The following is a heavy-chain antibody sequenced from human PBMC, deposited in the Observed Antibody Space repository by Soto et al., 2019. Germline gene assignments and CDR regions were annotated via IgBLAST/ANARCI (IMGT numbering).Heavy chain of an antibody. V-gene: IGHV3-53*01. Sequence: PGGSLRLSCAASGFTVSSNYMSWVRQAPGKGLEWVSVIYSGGSTYYADSVKGRFTISRDNSKNTLYLQMNSLRAEDTAVYYCASCRPTGIVLVPAEDVYYYYGMDVWGQGTTVTVSS. J-gene: IGHJ6*02. D-gene: IGHD2-2*01. CDR2: IYSGGST. CDR3: ASCRPTGIVLVPAEDVYYYYGMDV. CDR1: GFTVSSNY.